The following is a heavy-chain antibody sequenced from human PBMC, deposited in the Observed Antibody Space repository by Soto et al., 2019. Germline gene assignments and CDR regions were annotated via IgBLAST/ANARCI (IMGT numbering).Heavy chain of an antibody. CDR1: GFTSTHYG. J-gene: IGHJ3*02. Sequence: QVQVVESGGGVVQPGRPLRLSCVISGFTSTHYGMNWVRQAPGKGLEWVAVISYDGRNKYYADSVKGRFSISRDNSRNTVYLEMNSLRVEDTAVYYCAKDQGYSSSSGAFDIWGQGTMVTVSS. V-gene: IGHV3-30*18. D-gene: IGHD6-6*01. CDR2: ISYDGRNK. CDR3: AKDQGYSSSSGAFDI.